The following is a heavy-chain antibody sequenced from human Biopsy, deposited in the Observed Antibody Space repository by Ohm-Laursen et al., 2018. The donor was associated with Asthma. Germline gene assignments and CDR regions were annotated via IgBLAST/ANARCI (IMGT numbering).Heavy chain of an antibody. CDR3: GRERSYMVDY. Sequence: SLRLSCAASGFTFSSYGMHCVRQAAWKGLEGLGLISNDGSSKYYADSVKGRFTISRDNSKNTLYLQMNSLRAEDTALYYCGRERSYMVDYWGQGTLVIVSS. CDR1: GFTFSSYG. D-gene: IGHD3-10*01. CDR2: ISNDGSSK. J-gene: IGHJ4*02. V-gene: IGHV3-30*03.